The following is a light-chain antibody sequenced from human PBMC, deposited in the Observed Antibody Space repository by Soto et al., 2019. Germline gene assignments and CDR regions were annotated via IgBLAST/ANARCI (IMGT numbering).Light chain of an antibody. CDR2: KAS. Sequence: IQMTQSPSTLSASVGDRVIITCRASQSVSSWLAGYQHKQGKAPTLLIYKASRLASGVPSRFSGSGSGTVFTLTISSLQPDDFATYYCQQHRSYPVTFGQGTRLEIK. V-gene: IGKV1-5*03. CDR3: QQHRSYPVT. J-gene: IGKJ5*01. CDR1: QSVSSW.